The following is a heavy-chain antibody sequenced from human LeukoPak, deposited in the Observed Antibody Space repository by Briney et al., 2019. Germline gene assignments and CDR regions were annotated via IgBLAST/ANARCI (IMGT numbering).Heavy chain of an antibody. J-gene: IGHJ4*02. CDR1: GFTFSNYS. CDR3: ARSGAAAGTCGY. V-gene: IGHV3-21*01. CDR2: ISSSSSYI. D-gene: IGHD6-13*01. Sequence: GGSLRLSCAASGFTFSNYSMNWVRQAPGKGLEWVSSISSSSSYIYYADSVKGRFTISRDNAKNSLYLQMNSLRAEDTAVYYCARSGAAAGTCGYWGQGTLVTVSS.